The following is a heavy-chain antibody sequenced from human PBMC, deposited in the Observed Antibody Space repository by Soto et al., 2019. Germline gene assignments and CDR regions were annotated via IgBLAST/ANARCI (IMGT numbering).Heavy chain of an antibody. CDR3: ARTSAAAKYYYRMDV. CDR2: IYPGDSDT. D-gene: IGHD2-2*01. CDR1: GYSFTSYW. J-gene: IGHJ6*02. Sequence: PGESLKISCKGSGYSFTSYWIGWVRQMPGKGLEWMGIIYPGDSDTRYSPSFQGQVIISADKSISTAYLQWSSRKASDTAMYYCARTSAAAKYYYRMDVWGQGTTVTGSS. V-gene: IGHV5-51*01.